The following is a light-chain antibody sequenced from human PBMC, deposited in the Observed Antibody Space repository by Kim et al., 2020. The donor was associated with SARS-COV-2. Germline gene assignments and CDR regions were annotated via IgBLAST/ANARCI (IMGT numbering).Light chain of an antibody. Sequence: AAVGDRITITCRASQTISNGLAWYQQKPGKAPKFLIYDASSLESGVPSRFSGSGSGTEFTLTINSLQPDDLATYYCQQYSDFPWTFGQGTKVDIK. CDR3: QQYSDFPWT. CDR2: DAS. V-gene: IGKV1-5*01. CDR1: QTISNG. J-gene: IGKJ1*01.